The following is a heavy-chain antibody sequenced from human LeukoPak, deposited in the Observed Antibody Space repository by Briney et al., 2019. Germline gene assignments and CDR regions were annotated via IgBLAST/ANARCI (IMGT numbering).Heavy chain of an antibody. CDR2: IYPGDSDT. J-gene: IGHJ4*02. Sequence: GESLKISCKGSGYSFTSYRIGWVRQMPGKGLEWMGIIYPGDSDTRYSPSFQGQVTISADKSNSTAYLQWSSLKASDTAMYYCARISATVVTPFDYWGQGTLVTVSS. D-gene: IGHD4-23*01. CDR3: ARISATVVTPFDY. CDR1: GYSFTSYR. V-gene: IGHV5-51*01.